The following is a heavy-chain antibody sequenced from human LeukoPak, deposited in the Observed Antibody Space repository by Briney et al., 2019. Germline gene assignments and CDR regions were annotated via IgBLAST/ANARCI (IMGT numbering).Heavy chain of an antibody. Sequence: GASVKVSCKASGYTFTGYYMHWVRQAPGQGLEWMGRIIPILGIANYAQKFQGRVTITADKSTSTAYMELSSLRSEDTAVYYCASLQTADGYNLPHFDYWGQGTLVTVSS. V-gene: IGHV1-69*02. CDR2: IIPILGIA. CDR3: ASLQTADGYNLPHFDY. D-gene: IGHD5-24*01. CDR1: GYTFTGYY. J-gene: IGHJ4*02.